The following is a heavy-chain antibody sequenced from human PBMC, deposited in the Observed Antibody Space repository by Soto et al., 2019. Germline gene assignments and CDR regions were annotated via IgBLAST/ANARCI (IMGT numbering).Heavy chain of an antibody. D-gene: IGHD6-13*01. CDR3: ARYGEGSSWSYYYYYGMDV. CDR1: GGSFSGYY. Sequence: SETLSLTCAVYGGSFSGYYWSWIRQPPGKGLEWIGEINHSGSTNYNPSLKSRVTISVDTSKNQFSLKLSSVTAADTAVYYCARYGEGSSWSYYYYYGMDVWGQGTTVTVSS. J-gene: IGHJ6*02. CDR2: INHSGST. V-gene: IGHV4-34*01.